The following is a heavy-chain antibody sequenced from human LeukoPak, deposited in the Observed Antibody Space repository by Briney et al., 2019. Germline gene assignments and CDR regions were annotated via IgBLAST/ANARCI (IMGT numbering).Heavy chain of an antibody. D-gene: IGHD3-3*01. CDR2: ISSSSSYI. J-gene: IGHJ4*02. Sequence: TGGSLRLSCAASGFTFSSYAMSWVRQAPGKGLEWVSSISSSSSYIYYADSVKGRFTISRDNAKNSLYLQMNSLRAEDTAVYYCARGDNGGALRFLEWPSKGVDYWGQGTLVTVSS. V-gene: IGHV3-21*01. CDR1: GFTFSSYA. CDR3: ARGDNGGALRFLEWPSKGVDY.